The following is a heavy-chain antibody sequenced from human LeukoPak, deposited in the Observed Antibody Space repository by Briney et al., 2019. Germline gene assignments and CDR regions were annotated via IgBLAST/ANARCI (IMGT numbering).Heavy chain of an antibody. V-gene: IGHV4-4*02. D-gene: IGHD3-9*01. Sequence: PSGTLSLTCAVSGGSISSSNWWSWVRQPPGKGLEWIGEIYHSGSTNYNPSLKSRVTISVDKSKNQFSLKLSSVTAADTAVYYCARLWGPTILTGYLYWFDPWGQGTLVTVSS. CDR2: IYHSGST. J-gene: IGHJ5*02. CDR1: GGSISSSNW. CDR3: ARLWGPTILTGYLYWFDP.